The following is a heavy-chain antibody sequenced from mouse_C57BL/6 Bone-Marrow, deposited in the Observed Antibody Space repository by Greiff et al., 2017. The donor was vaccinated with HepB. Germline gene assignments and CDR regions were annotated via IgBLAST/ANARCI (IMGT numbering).Heavy chain of an antibody. CDR2: ISNGGGST. Sequence: EVQLQESGGGLVQPGGSLKLSCAASGFTFSDYYMYWVRQTPEKRLEWVAYISNGGGSTYYPDTVKGRFTISRDNAKNTLYLQMSRLKSEDTAMYYCARHNAYPYYAMDYWGQGTSVTVSS. V-gene: IGHV5-12*01. J-gene: IGHJ4*01. CDR3: ARHNAYPYYAMDY. CDR1: GFTFSDYY. D-gene: IGHD2-10*01.